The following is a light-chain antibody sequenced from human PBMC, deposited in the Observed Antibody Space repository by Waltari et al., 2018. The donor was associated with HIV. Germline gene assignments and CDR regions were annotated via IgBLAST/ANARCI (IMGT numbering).Light chain of an antibody. V-gene: IGLV6-57*01. CDR3: QSYDSSNHLI. CDR1: SGRIASNY. Sequence: NFMLTQPTSVSESPGKTVTISCTRSSGRIASNYVQWYQQRPGSSPTTVIYEDNQRPSGVPDRFSGSIDSSSNSASLTISRLKTEDEADYYCQSYDSSNHLIFGGGTKLTVL. CDR2: EDN. J-gene: IGLJ2*01.